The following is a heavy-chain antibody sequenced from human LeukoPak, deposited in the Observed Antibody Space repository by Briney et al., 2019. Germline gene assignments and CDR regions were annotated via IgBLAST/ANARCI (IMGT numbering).Heavy chain of an antibody. CDR1: GFTFNNYN. CDR3: ARDTQQLDAFDI. D-gene: IGHD6-13*01. Sequence: GGSLRLSCAASGFTFNNYNMNWVRQAPGKALEWVSSITSSGTYIFYADSVKGRFTISRDNAKNSLYLQMNSLGPEDTAVYYCARDTQQLDAFDIWGQGTMVTVSS. J-gene: IGHJ3*02. CDR2: ITSSGTYI. V-gene: IGHV3-21*01.